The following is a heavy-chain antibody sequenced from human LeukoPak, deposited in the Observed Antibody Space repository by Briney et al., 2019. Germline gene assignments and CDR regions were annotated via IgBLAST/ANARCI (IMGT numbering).Heavy chain of an antibody. CDR1: GGSISSHY. Sequence: SDTLSLTCTVSGGSISSHYWTWIRQSPVKGLEWIGDISNSGSTSYNPSLKSRVTISIDTSKNQFSLKLSSVTAADTAVYYCGRDALVGYFSYYYMDVWGKGTTVTVSS. V-gene: IGHV4-59*11. CDR2: ISNSGST. CDR3: GRDALVGYFSYYYMDV. J-gene: IGHJ6*03. D-gene: IGHD2-15*01.